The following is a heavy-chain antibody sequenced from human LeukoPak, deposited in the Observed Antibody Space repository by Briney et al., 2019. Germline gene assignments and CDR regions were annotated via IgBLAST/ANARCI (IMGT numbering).Heavy chain of an antibody. V-gene: IGHV4-59*12. CDR1: GGSISSYY. CDR3: ARGQQFWSGQLYYYYGMDV. CDR2: IYHSGST. Sequence: SETLSLTCTVSGGSISSYYWSWIRQPPGKGLEWIGYIYHSGSTYYNPSLKSRVTISVDRSKNQFSLKLSSVTAADTAVYYCARGQQFWSGQLYYYYGMDVWGQGTTVTVSS. D-gene: IGHD3-3*02. J-gene: IGHJ6*02.